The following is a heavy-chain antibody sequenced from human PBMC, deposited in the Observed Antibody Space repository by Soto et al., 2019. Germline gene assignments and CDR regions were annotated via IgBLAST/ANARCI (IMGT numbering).Heavy chain of an antibody. Sequence: GGSLRLSCAASGFSFSDYYINWVRQAPGKGLEWVGRTRNKASSYTTDYAAFVKGRFTISRDDSKNLIYLQMNSLKTEDTAVYYCAREGSSSGPDYEYWGQGTLVTVS. D-gene: IGHD3-22*01. CDR1: GFSFSDYY. CDR2: TRNKASSYTT. J-gene: IGHJ4*02. CDR3: AREGSSSGPDYEY. V-gene: IGHV3-72*01.